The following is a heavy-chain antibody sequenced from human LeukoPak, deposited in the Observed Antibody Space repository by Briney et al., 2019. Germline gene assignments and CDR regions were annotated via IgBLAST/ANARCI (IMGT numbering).Heavy chain of an antibody. D-gene: IGHD2-2*01. Sequence: ASVKVSCKASGGTFSSYTISWVRQAPGQGLDWMGRIIPILGIANYAQKFQGRVTITADKSTSTAYMELSSLRSEDTAVYYCARALYCSSTSCFNNWFDPWGQGTLVTVSS. CDR1: GGTFSSYT. J-gene: IGHJ5*02. V-gene: IGHV1-69*02. CDR2: IIPILGIA. CDR3: ARALYCSSTSCFNNWFDP.